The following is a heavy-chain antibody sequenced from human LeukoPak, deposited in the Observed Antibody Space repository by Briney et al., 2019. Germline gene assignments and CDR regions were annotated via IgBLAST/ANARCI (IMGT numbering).Heavy chain of an antibody. CDR3: ARKSNSRLRLGELSFTDAFDI. V-gene: IGHV4-39*07. Sequence: PSETLSLTCSVSGGSVNSNNYYWGWVRQPPGKGLEGIGTIYYSGSTFYNPFLKSRVPISIDTSKDQFSLTLNSVIAADTAVYYCARKSNSRLRLGELSFTDAFDIWGQGTMVTVSS. CDR2: IYYSGST. J-gene: IGHJ3*02. CDR1: GGSVNSNNYY. D-gene: IGHD3-16*02.